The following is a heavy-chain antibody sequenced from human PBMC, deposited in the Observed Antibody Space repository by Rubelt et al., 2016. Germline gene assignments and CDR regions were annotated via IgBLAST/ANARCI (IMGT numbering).Heavy chain of an antibody. CDR3: AKDFPSNTASDY. D-gene: IGHD5-18*01. CDR1: GFTFSSYG. J-gene: IGHJ4*02. Sequence: EVQLVESGGGLVQPGGSLRLSCAASGFTFSSYGVHWVRQAPGKGLEWVSYISGTSSYTNYADSVRGRFTISRDNAKNSLYLQMNSLRAEDTAIYYCAKDFPSNTASDYWGQGTLVTVSS. CDR2: ISGTSSYT. V-gene: IGHV3-48*04.